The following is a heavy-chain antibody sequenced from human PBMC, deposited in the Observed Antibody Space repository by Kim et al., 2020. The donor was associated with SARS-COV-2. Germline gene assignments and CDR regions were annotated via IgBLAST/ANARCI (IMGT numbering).Heavy chain of an antibody. CDR2: FDPEDGET. V-gene: IGHV1-24*01. CDR3: ATDSHCGGDCRFYYYYGMDV. CDR1: GYTLTELS. Sequence: ASVKVSCKVSGYTLTELSMHWVRQAPGKGLEWMGGFDPEDGETIYAQKFQGRVTMTEDTSTDTAYMELSSLRSEDTAVYYCATDSHCGGDCRFYYYYGMDVWGQGTTVTVSS. D-gene: IGHD2-21*02. J-gene: IGHJ6*02.